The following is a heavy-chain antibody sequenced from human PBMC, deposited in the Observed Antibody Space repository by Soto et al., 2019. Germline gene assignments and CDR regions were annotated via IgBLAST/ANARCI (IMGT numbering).Heavy chain of an antibody. CDR3: AKYESGSGEYSLDY. V-gene: IGHV4-59*01. J-gene: IGHJ4*02. Sequence: SETLSVRWSVFCGSIINSYGSWIRKSPGKGLEWIGYVYSSGSTNYHPSLKSRVTMSVDTSKNQFYLNLSYVTAADTAVYYCAKYESGSGEYSLDYWGPGTLITVS. CDR1: CGSIINSY. CDR2: VYSSGST. D-gene: IGHD3-10*01.